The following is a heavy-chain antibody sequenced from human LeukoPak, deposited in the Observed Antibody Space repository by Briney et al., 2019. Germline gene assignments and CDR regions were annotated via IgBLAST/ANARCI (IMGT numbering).Heavy chain of an antibody. J-gene: IGHJ6*02. CDR3: ARGLAVAGRKYYYYGMDV. V-gene: IGHV1-8*01. D-gene: IGHD6-19*01. CDR1: GYTFTSYD. CDR2: MNPNSGNT. Sequence: ASVKVSCKASGYTFTSYDINWVRQATGQGLEWMGWMNPNSGNTGYAQKFQGRVTMTRNTSISTAYMELSSLRSEDTAVYYCARGLAVAGRKYYYYGMDVWGQGITVTVSS.